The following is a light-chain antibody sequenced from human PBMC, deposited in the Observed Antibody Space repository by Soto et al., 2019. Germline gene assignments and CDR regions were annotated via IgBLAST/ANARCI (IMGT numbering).Light chain of an antibody. J-gene: IGKJ4*01. CDR2: DAS. V-gene: IGKV1-5*01. CDR3: HRYNDYPLT. Sequence: DIQMTQSPSTLSASVGDRVTITCRASQSISLWLAWYQQKPGKAPKLLIYDASSLESGVPSRFSGSGSGTEFTLTISSLQPDDFATYYCHRYNDYPLTFGGGTKVEIK. CDR1: QSISLW.